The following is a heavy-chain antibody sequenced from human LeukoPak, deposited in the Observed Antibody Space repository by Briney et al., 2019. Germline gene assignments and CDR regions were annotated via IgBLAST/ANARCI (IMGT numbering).Heavy chain of an antibody. CDR2: IIPIFGTA. D-gene: IGHD3-22*01. Sequence: ASVKVSCKAPGGTFSSYAISWVRQAPGQGLEWMGGIIPIFGTANYAQKFQGRVTITTDESTSTAYMELSSLRSEDTAVYYCARADYYDSSGYYGWFDPWGQGTLVTVSS. CDR1: GGTFSSYA. CDR3: ARADYYDSSGYYGWFDP. J-gene: IGHJ5*02. V-gene: IGHV1-69*05.